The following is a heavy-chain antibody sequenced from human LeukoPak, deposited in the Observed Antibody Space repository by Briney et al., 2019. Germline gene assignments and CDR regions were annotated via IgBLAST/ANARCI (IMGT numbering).Heavy chain of an antibody. Sequence: SQTLSLTCTVSGGSISSGGYYWSWIRQHPGKGLEWIGYIYYSGSTYYNPSLKSRVTISVDTSKNQFSLKLSSVTGADTAVYYCARERGYSRSQYFQHWGQGTLVTVSS. CDR1: GGSISSGGYY. J-gene: IGHJ1*01. V-gene: IGHV4-31*03. CDR2: IYYSGST. D-gene: IGHD6-13*01. CDR3: ARERGYSRSQYFQH.